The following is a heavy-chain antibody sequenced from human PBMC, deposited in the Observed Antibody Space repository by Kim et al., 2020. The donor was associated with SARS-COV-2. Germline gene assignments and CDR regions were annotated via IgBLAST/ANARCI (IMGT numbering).Heavy chain of an antibody. CDR2: ISGTGSTT. Sequence: GGSLRLSCAASGFTFSDCAMHWVRQAPGKGLEWVSGISGTGSTTFYADAVEGRVTVSRDNAKNTLYLQMNALRADDSAIYFCAKGWRECHDILTGLENWGEVTLVTVSS. J-gene: IGHJ4*02. CDR1: GFTFSDCA. CDR3: AKGWRECHDILTGLEN. V-gene: IGHV3-23*01. D-gene: IGHD3-9*01.